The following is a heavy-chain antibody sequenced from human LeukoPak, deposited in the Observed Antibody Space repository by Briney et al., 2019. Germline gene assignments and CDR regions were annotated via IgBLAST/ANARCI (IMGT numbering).Heavy chain of an antibody. D-gene: IGHD2-15*01. Sequence: ASVKVSCKASGGTFSSYAISWVRQAPGQGLEWMGGIIPIFGTANYAQKFQGRVTITADESTSTAYMELSSLRSEDTAVYYCARFSVVAYYMDVWGKGTTVTVSS. J-gene: IGHJ6*03. CDR1: GGTFSSYA. V-gene: IGHV1-69*01. CDR3: ARFSVVAYYMDV. CDR2: IIPIFGTA.